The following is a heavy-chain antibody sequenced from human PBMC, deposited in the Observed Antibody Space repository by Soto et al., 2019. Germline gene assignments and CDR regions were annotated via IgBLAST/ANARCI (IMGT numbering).Heavy chain of an antibody. CDR3: ARAGRVNWFDP. D-gene: IGHD1-1*01. CDR1: GGSFGGYY. CDR2: INHSGST. Sequence: PSETLSLTCAVYGGSFGGYYWSWIRQPPGKGLEWIGEINHSGSTNYNPSLKSRVTISVDTSKNQFSLKLSSVTAADTAVYYCARAGRVNWFDPWGQGTLVTVSS. J-gene: IGHJ5*02. V-gene: IGHV4-34*01.